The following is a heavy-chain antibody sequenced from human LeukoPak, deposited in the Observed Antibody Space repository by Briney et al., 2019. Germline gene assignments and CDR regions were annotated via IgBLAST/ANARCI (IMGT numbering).Heavy chain of an antibody. V-gene: IGHV1-69*05. CDR2: IIQSFGAP. D-gene: IGHD3-10*01. CDR3: ARELGFGLPAF. Sequence: SVKVSCKASGGTFSSYTFTWVRQAPGQGLEWMGRIIQSFGAPNYAQQFQGRVTITTDESTSTVYMALSSLTSQDTAVYYCARELGFGLPAFWGQGALVTVSS. J-gene: IGHJ4*02. CDR1: GGTFSSYT.